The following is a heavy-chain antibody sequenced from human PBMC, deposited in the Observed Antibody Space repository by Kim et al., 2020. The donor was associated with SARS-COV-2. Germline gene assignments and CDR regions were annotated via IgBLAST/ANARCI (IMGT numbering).Heavy chain of an antibody. D-gene: IGHD3-22*01. J-gene: IGHJ4*02. V-gene: IGHV1-69*01. CDR3: VRLEGYDSSGYYFDY. Sequence: AQKCEGRVTLTADESTSAAYMELSSLRSEDTAVYFCVRLEGYDSSGYYFDYWGQGTLVTVSS.